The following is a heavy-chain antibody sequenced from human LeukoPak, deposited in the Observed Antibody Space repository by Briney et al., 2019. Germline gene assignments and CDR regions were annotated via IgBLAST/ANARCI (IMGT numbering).Heavy chain of an antibody. J-gene: IGHJ4*02. CDR3: AKCLLSYSSSWYLPNRYSGSTGGFDY. CDR1: GFTFSSYA. D-gene: IGHD6-13*01. V-gene: IGHV3-23*01. Sequence: GGSLRLSCAASGFTFSSYAVSWVRQAPGKGLEWVSAISGSGGSTYYADSVKGRFTISRDNSKNTLYLQMNSLRAEDTDVYYCAKCLLSYSSSWYLPNRYSGSTGGFDYWGQGTLVTVSS. CDR2: ISGSGGST.